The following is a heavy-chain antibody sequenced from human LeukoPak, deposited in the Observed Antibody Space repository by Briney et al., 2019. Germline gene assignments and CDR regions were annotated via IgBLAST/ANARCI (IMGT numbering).Heavy chain of an antibody. CDR3: ARDKGGLGRGYYYMDV. D-gene: IGHD3/OR15-3a*01. J-gene: IGHJ6*03. CDR2: IYHSGST. Sequence: SETLSLTCTVSGYSISSGYFWGWIRQPPGKGLECIGTIYHSGSTYYNPSLKSRVTISLDTSKNQFSLKLSSVTAADTAVYYCARDKGGLGRGYYYMDVWGKGTTVTVSS. V-gene: IGHV4-38-2*02. CDR1: GYSISSGYF.